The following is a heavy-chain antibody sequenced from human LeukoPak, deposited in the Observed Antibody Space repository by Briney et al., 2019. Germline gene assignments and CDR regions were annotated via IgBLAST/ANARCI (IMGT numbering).Heavy chain of an antibody. D-gene: IGHD3-3*01. Sequence: ASVKVSCKASGYTFTSYAMNWVRQAPGQGLEWMGWINTNTGNPTYAQGFTGRFVFSLDTSVSTAYLQIGSLKAEDTAVYYCARSYKGVVITYSFGYWGQGTLVTVSS. V-gene: IGHV7-4-1*01. CDR2: INTNTGNP. CDR3: ARSYKGVVITYSFGY. J-gene: IGHJ4*02. CDR1: GYTFTSYA.